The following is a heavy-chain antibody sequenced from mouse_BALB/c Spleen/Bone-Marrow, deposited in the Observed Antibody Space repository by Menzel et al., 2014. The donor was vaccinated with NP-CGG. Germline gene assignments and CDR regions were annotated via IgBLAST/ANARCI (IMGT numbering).Heavy chain of an antibody. CDR2: IDPSDSYI. CDR1: GYTFTRFY. J-gene: IGHJ2*01. Sequence: QVQLQQSGAEFAKPGASVRLSCKASGYTFTRFYIHWVKQRPGQDLEWIGEIDPSDSYINYNQKFKGKATLTVDKSSSTAYMQLSSLTSEDSALNYCARWGYLDYWGQGTTLTVSS. CDR3: ARWGYLDY. D-gene: IGHD3-1*01. V-gene: IGHV1-69*02.